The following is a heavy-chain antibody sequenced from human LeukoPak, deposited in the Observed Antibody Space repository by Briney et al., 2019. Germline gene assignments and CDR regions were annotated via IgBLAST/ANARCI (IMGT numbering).Heavy chain of an antibody. J-gene: IGHJ1*01. CDR1: GFTFDDYA. V-gene: IGHV3-43*02. CDR3: AKDMGGSPSGYLQH. Sequence: GGTLRLSCAASGFTFDDYAMHWVRQAPGAGLEWVSLISGDDGSTYYADSVKGRFTISRDNSKNSLYLQMNSLRTEDTALYYCAKDMGGSPSGYLQHWGRDTLVTVSS. D-gene: IGHD6-6*01. CDR2: ISGDDGST.